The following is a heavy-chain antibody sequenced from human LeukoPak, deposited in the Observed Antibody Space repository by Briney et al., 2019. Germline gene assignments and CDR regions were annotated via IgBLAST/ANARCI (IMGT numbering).Heavy chain of an antibody. J-gene: IGHJ4*02. Sequence: GRSLRLSCAASGFTFSSYAMHWVRQAPGKGLEWVAVISYDGSNKYYADSVKGRFTISRDNSKNTLYLQMNSLRAEDTAVYYCARDFSFYGGNYGFDYWGQGTLVTVSS. D-gene: IGHD4-23*01. CDR3: ARDFSFYGGNYGFDY. V-gene: IGHV3-30-3*01. CDR2: ISYDGSNK. CDR1: GFTFSSYA.